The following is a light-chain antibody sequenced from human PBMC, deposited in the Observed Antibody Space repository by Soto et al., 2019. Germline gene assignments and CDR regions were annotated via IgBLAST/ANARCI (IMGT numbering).Light chain of an antibody. V-gene: IGLV2-8*01. CDR2: EVS. CDR1: SSDVGGYNY. J-gene: IGLJ1*01. CDR3: SSYAGSNQYV. Sequence: QSVLTQPPSASGSPGQSVTISCTGTSSDVGGYNYVSWYQQHPGKAPKLMIYEVSKRPSGVPDRFSGSKSGNTASLTVSGLQAEDEADYYCSSYAGSNQYVFGTGT.